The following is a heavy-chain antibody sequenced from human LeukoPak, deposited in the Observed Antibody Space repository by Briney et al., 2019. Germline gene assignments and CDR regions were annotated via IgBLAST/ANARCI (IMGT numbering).Heavy chain of an antibody. D-gene: IGHD3-22*01. Sequence: GASVKVSCTASGYTFTSYAMHWVRQAPGQRLEWMGWINAGNGNTKYSQKFQGRVTITRDTSASTAYMELSSLRSEDTAVYYCARDRAPPYYYDSSGSAGYGMDVWGQGTTVTVSS. CDR2: INAGNGNT. CDR3: ARDRAPPYYYDSSGSAGYGMDV. V-gene: IGHV1-3*01. CDR1: GYTFTSYA. J-gene: IGHJ6*02.